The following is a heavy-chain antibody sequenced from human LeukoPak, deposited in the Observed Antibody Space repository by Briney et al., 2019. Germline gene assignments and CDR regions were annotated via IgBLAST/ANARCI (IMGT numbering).Heavy chain of an antibody. J-gene: IGHJ6*02. Sequence: GGSLRLSCAASGFTFTNYWMHWVRQAPGMGLVWVSRLPPDELGIIYADSVKGRFTVSRDNAKNTVYLQMNNLRVDDTAMYYCVGTIASRGSEYWGQGTTVTVSS. CDR2: LPPDELGI. CDR3: VGTIASRGSEY. CDR1: GFTFTNYW. D-gene: IGHD6-6*01. V-gene: IGHV3-74*01.